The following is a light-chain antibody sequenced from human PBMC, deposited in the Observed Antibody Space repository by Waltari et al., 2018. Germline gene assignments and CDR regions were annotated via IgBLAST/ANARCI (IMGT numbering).Light chain of an antibody. V-gene: IGKV4-1*01. CDR1: QSVLYSSDNKNY. J-gene: IGKJ1*01. CDR3: QQYYSIPWT. Sequence: DIVMTQSPDSLAVSLGERATVNCKSSQSVLYSSDNKNYLAWYQQKPGQPPKLLIYWAFTRESGVPERFSGSGSGTDFTLSINSLQAEDVAVYYCQQYYSIPWTFDQGTKVEIK. CDR2: WAF.